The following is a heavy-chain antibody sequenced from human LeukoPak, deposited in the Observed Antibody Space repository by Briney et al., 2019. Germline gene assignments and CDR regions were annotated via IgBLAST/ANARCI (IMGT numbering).Heavy chain of an antibody. J-gene: IGHJ6*03. V-gene: IGHV3-30*01. D-gene: IGHD6-13*01. CDR1: GFTFSSYA. CDR3: AREASSSISPFYYYYYMDV. CDR2: ISYDGSNK. Sequence: QPGGSLRLSCAASGFTFSSYALHWVRQAPGKGLEWVAIISYDGSNKYYADSVKGRFIISRDNSKNTLYLQMNSLRAEYTAVYYCAREASSSISPFYYYYYMDVWGKGTTVTVSS.